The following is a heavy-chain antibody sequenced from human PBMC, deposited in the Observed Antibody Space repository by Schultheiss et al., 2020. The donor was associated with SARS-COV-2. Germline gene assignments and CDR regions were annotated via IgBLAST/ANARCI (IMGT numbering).Heavy chain of an antibody. CDR2: IYYSGST. J-gene: IGHJ6*02. D-gene: IGHD6-19*01. V-gene: IGHV4-39*07. Sequence: SETLSLTCTVSGGSISSSSYYWGWIRQPPGKGLEWIGSIYYSGSTNYNPSLKSRVTISVDTSKNQFSLKLSSVTAADTAVYYCARNLIAVAGTVYYYGMDVWGQGTTVTVSS. CDR3: ARNLIAVAGTVYYYGMDV. CDR1: GGSISSSSYY.